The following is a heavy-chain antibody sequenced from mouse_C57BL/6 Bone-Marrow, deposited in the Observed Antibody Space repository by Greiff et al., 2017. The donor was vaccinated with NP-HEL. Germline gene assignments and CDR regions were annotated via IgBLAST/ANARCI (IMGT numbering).Heavy chain of an antibody. Sequence: VQLQQSDAELVKPFSSVKISCKVSFNTSTYHTIHWINHMPEQGLEWIGYIYPRDVITKYNEKFKGKATLTADKSSSTAYMQLNSLTSEDSAVYFCARPYYGNFFAYWGQETLVTVSA. V-gene: IGHV1-78*01. CDR2: IYPRDVIT. J-gene: IGHJ3*01. CDR3: ARPYYGNFFAY. CDR1: FNTSTYHT. D-gene: IGHD2-10*01.